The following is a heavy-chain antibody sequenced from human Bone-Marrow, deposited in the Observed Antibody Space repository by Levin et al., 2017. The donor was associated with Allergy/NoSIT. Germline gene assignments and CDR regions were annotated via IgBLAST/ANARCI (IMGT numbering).Heavy chain of an antibody. D-gene: IGHD7-27*01. V-gene: IGHV3-9*01. CDR3: AKGLNWGSPNTFDD. CDR1: GFTFDDFA. J-gene: IGHJ4*02. CDR2: INRNRGII. Sequence: PGGSLRLSCAASGFTFDDFAMHWVRQVPGKGLEWVSGINRNRGIIGYADSVKDRFTISRDNARNSLFLQMNSLGPEDTALYYCAKGLNWGSPNTFDDWGQGTLVTVSS.